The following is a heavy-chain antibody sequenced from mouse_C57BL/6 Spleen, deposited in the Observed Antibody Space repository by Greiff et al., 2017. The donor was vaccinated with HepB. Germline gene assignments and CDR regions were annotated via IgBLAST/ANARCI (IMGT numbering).Heavy chain of an antibody. J-gene: IGHJ4*01. Sequence: VHLVESGPELVKPGASVKISCKASGYAFSSSWMNWVKQRPGKGLEWIGRIYPGDGDTNYNGKFKGKATLTADKSSSKAYMQLRSLTSEDSAVYFCASGSTIATYYAMDYWGQGTTVTVSS. CDR2: IYPGDGDT. V-gene: IGHV1-82*01. CDR3: ASGSTIATYYAMDY. CDR1: GYAFSSSW. D-gene: IGHD2-1*01.